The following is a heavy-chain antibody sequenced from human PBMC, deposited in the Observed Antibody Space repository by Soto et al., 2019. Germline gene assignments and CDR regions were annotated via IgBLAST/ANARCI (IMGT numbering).Heavy chain of an antibody. V-gene: IGHV6-1*01. Sequence: SHTLSLTCAISVDSVSSNTSAWNWIRQSPSRGLEWLGRTYYRSKWYNDYAVSVKSRITINPDTSKNQFSLQLNSVTPEDTALYYCARDGQWRLDYCGQGILVTVSS. CDR1: VDSVSSNTSA. CDR2: TYYRSKWYN. J-gene: IGHJ4*02. D-gene: IGHD6-19*01. CDR3: ARDGQWRLDY.